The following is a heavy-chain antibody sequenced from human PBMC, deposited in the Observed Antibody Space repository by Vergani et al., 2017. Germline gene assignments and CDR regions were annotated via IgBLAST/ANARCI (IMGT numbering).Heavy chain of an antibody. CDR2: IYYSGST. D-gene: IGHD1/OR15-1a*01. J-gene: IGHJ4*02. Sequence: QVQLQESGPGLVKPSETLSLTCTVSGGSISSYYWSWIRQPPGKGLEWIGYIYYSGSTNYNPSLKSRVTISVDTSKNQFSLKLSSVTAADTAVYYCARAAGTPLFDYWGQGTLVTVSS. CDR1: GGSISSYY. CDR3: ARAAGTPLFDY. V-gene: IGHV4-59*01.